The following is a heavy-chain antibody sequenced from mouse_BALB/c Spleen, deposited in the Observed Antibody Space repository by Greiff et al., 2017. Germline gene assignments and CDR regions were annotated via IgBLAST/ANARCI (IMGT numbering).Heavy chain of an antibody. CDR3: ARSDGNYLNFDY. J-gene: IGHJ2*01. Sequence: QVQLQQSGAELAKPGASVKMSCKASGYTFTSYWMHWVKQRPGQGLEWIGYINPSTGYTEYNQKFKDKATLTADKSSSTAYMQLSSLTSEDSAVYYCARSDGNYLNFDYWGQGTTLTVSS. CDR2: INPSTGYT. CDR1: GYTFTSYW. V-gene: IGHV1-7*01. D-gene: IGHD2-1*01.